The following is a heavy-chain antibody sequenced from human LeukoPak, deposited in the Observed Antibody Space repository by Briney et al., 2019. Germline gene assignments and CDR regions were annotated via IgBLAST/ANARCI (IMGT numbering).Heavy chain of an antibody. CDR1: GFTFSSYA. Sequence: PGGSLRLSCAASGFTFSSYAMNWVRQAPGKGLEWVSIISPGGGSTYYADSVKGRFTISRDNSNNALYLQMNSLRAEDTAIYYCAKRFYYDSGSFDYWGQGTLVTVSS. D-gene: IGHD3-10*01. CDR2: ISPGGGST. CDR3: AKRFYYDSGSFDY. V-gene: IGHV3-23*01. J-gene: IGHJ4*02.